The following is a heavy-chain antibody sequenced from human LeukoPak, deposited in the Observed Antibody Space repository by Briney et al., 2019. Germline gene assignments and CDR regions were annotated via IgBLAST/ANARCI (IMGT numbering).Heavy chain of an antibody. Sequence: PGGSLRLSCAASGFTFDDYAMHWVRQAPGKGLEWVSLISGDGGSTYYADSVKGRFTISRDNSKNSLYLQMNSLRTKDTALYYCAKGHQAYCGGDCYSGPDYWGQGTLVTVSS. CDR3: AKGHQAYCGGDCYSGPDY. V-gene: IGHV3-43*02. CDR1: GFTFDDYA. CDR2: ISGDGGST. D-gene: IGHD2-21*02. J-gene: IGHJ4*02.